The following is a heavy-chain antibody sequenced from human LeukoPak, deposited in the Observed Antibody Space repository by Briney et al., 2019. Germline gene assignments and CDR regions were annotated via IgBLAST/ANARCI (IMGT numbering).Heavy chain of an antibody. D-gene: IGHD4-23*01. CDR3: ARGGGNPFDY. CDR2: IYYSGST. V-gene: IGHV4-59*01. Sequence: KPSETLSLTCAVYGGSFSGYYWSWIRQPPGKGLEWIGYIYYSGSTNYNPSLKSRVTISVDTSKNQFSLKLSSVTAADTAVYYCARGGGNPFDYWGQGTLVTVSS. CDR1: GGSFSGYY. J-gene: IGHJ4*02.